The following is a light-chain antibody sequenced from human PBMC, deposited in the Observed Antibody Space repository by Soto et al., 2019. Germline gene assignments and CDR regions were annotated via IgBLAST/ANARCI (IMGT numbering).Light chain of an antibody. CDR1: SSDVGNYNY. V-gene: IGLV2-8*01. CDR3: SSYGGSSNPVM. CDR2: GVT. J-gene: IGLJ3*02. Sequence: QSALTQPASVSGSPGQSITISCTGASSDVGNYNYVSWYQQYPGKAPKLIIYGVTQRPSGVPDRFSGSKSGSTASLTVSGLQADDEADYYCSSYGGSSNPVMFGGGTQLTVL.